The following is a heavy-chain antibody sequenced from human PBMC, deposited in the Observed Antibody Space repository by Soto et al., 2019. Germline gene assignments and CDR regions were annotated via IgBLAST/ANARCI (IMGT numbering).Heavy chain of an antibody. CDR2: IKQHESDK. CDR1: GFRFRDYC. D-gene: IGHD3-16*02. J-gene: IGHJ5*02. Sequence: EVQLAESGAGLVQTGGSLRLSCAVSGFRFRDYCMSWVLQAPGKGLECVANIKQHESDKYYVDSVKGRFTISRDNAKNGLYLQMNSLRVEDTAAYYCAAYCYTMTCTHSPGYSWGPGTQVTAS. V-gene: IGHV3-7*03. CDR3: AAYCYTMTCTHSPGYS.